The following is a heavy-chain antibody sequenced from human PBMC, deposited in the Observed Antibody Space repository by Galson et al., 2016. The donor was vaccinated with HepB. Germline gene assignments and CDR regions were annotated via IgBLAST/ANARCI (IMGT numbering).Heavy chain of an antibody. D-gene: IGHD5-12*01. CDR3: ATLVA. Sequence: QSGAEVKKPGNSLKISCKASGYNFSKYWIGWVRQMPGKGLEWMGIIYPGDSDTRYSPSFQGQVTISADKSTTTVYLHWSRLMASDTAMYYCATLVAWGQGTLVTFSS. J-gene: IGHJ4*02. CDR2: IYPGDSDT. V-gene: IGHV5-51*01. CDR1: GYNFSKYW.